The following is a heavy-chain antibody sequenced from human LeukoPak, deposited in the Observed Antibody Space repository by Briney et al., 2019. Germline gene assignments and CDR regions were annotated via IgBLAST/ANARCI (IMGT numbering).Heavy chain of an antibody. CDR3: AKVRDLDYDFWSGYYVPYYMDV. CDR1: GGSISSYY. D-gene: IGHD3-3*01. Sequence: PSETLSLTCTVSGGSISSYYWSWIRQPPGKGLEWIGYIYYSGSTNYNPSLKSRVTISVDTSKNQFSLKLSSVTAADTAVYYCAKVRDLDYDFWSGYYVPYYMDVWGKGTTVTVSS. CDR2: IYYSGST. V-gene: IGHV4-59*01. J-gene: IGHJ6*03.